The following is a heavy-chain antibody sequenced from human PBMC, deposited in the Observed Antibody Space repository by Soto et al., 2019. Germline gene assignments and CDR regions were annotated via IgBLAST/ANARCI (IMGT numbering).Heavy chain of an antibody. D-gene: IGHD1-7*01. V-gene: IGHV5-51*01. J-gene: IGHJ6*02. CDR3: ARSSSGTTYYYYGMDV. Sequence: GESLKISCKASGYDFSTHWIGWVRHMPGKGLQWMGIIYPGDSDTRYSPSFQGQVTISADKSISTAYLQWSSLKASDTAMYYCARSSSGTTYYYYGMDVWGQGTTVTVSS. CDR1: GYDFSTHW. CDR2: IYPGDSDT.